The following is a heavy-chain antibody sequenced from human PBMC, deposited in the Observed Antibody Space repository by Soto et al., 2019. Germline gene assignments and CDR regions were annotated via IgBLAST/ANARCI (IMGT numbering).Heavy chain of an antibody. CDR2: ISYDGSNK. V-gene: IGHV3-30*18. Sequence: GGSLRLSCAASGFTFSNNDMHWVRQAPGKGLEWVAVISYDGSNKFYADSVKGRFTVSRDNSKNTLYLQMNTLRAEDTAVYYCAKSGPNDYWGQGTLVTVSS. D-gene: IGHD5-12*01. CDR3: AKSGPNDY. J-gene: IGHJ4*02. CDR1: GFTFSNND.